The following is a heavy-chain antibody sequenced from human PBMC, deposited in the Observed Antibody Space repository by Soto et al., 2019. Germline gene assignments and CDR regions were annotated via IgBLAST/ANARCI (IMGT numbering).Heavy chain of an antibody. V-gene: IGHV1-18*04. D-gene: IGHD3-9*01. J-gene: IGHJ4*02. CDR2: ISTYNGNT. Sequence: VQLVQSGAEVKKPGASVKVSCKASGYIFTSYGITWVRQAPGQGLEWMGWISTYNGNTNYGQKLQDRVTMTTDTSTSTAYMELRSLRFDDTAVYYCARDLIVTGTYFDYWGQGTLVTVSS. CDR3: ARDLIVTGTYFDY. CDR1: GYIFTSYG.